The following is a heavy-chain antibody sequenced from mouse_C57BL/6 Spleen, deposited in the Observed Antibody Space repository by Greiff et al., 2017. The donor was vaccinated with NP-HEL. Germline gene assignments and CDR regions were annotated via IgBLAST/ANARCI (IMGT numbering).Heavy chain of an antibody. CDR1: GYTFTDYE. CDR2: INPNNGGT. Sequence: EVQLQQSGAELVRPGASVTLSCKASGYTFTDYEMHWVKQSHGKSLEWIGDINPNNGGTIYNQKFKGKATLTVDKSSSTAYMELRSLTSEDTAVYYCAREVTGTNWYFDVWGTGTTVTVSS. V-gene: IGHV1-18*01. J-gene: IGHJ1*03. D-gene: IGHD4-1*01. CDR3: AREVTGTNWYFDV.